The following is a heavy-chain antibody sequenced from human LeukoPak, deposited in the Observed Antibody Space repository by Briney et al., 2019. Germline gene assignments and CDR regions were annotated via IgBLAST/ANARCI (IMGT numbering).Heavy chain of an antibody. Sequence: ASVKVSCKASGGTFSSYAISWVRQAPGQGLEWMGRIIPILGIANYAQKFQGRVTITADKSTSTAYMELSSLRSEDTAVYYCARVHIEKTAPSYYYYGMDVWGQGTTVTVSS. CDR3: ARVHIEKTAPSYYYYGMDV. D-gene: IGHD5-12*01. J-gene: IGHJ6*02. V-gene: IGHV1-69*04. CDR1: GGTFSSYA. CDR2: IIPILGIA.